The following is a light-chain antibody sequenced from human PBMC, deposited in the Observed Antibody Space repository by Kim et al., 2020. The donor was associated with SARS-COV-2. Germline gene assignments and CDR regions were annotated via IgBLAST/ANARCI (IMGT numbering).Light chain of an antibody. CDR2: GAS. CDR3: QQTFSTQYS. J-gene: IGKJ2*03. CDR1: QSVSIN. Sequence: LSASVGDRVTITCRATQSVSINLNWYQQRPGKAPRLLIYGASTLQSGVPSRFSGSGSGTGFTLTISSLQPEDFAIYYCQQTFSTQYSFGQGTKLEI. V-gene: IGKV1-39*01.